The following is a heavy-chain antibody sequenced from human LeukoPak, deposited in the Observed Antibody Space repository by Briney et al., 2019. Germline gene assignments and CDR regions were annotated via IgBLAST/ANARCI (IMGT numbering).Heavy chain of an antibody. CDR2: ISSSSSYI. V-gene: IGHV3-21*01. Sequence: GGSLRLSCAASGFTFSSYSMNWVRQAPGKGLEWVSSISSSSSYIYYADSVKGRFIISRDNAKNSLYLQMNSLRAEDTAVYYCAREAGAAAGSFDYWGQGTLVTVSS. CDR1: GFTFSSYS. CDR3: AREAGAAAGSFDY. D-gene: IGHD6-13*01. J-gene: IGHJ4*02.